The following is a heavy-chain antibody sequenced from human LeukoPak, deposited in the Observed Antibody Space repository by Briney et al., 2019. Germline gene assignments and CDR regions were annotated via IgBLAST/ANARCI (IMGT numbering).Heavy chain of an antibody. V-gene: IGHV3-23*01. CDR1: GFSFSSYA. Sequence: GGSLRLSCATSGFSFSSYAMSWVRQAPGKGLEWVSAMSSSDDGRYYAASVRGRFTISRDNAKNSLFLQMNSLRAEDTAVYYCARVGIVGATGGFDYWGQGTLVTVSS. CDR3: ARVGIVGATGGFDY. CDR2: MSSSDDGR. J-gene: IGHJ4*02. D-gene: IGHD1-26*01.